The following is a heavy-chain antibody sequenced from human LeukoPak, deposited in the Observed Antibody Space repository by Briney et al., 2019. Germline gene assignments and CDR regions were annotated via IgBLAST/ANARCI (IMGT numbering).Heavy chain of an antibody. D-gene: IGHD6-19*01. J-gene: IGHJ4*02. CDR2: MNPNSGNT. CDR3: ARALSSGLDYFDY. Sequence: ASVKVSCKSSGYTFTSYDINWVRQATGQGLEWMGWMNPNSGNTGYAQKFQGRVAMTRNTSISTAYMELSSLRSEDTAVYYCARALSSGLDYFDYWGQGTLVTVSS. V-gene: IGHV1-8*01. CDR1: GYTFTSYD.